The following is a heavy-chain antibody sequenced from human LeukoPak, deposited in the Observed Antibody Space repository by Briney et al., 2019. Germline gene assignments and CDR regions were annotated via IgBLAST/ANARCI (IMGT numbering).Heavy chain of an antibody. V-gene: IGHV3-23*01. CDR3: ARDREYSSSPGGW. Sequence: GGSLRLSCAASEFTFSSFAMSWVRQPPGKGLEWVSTISSSGGSTFYAESVKGRFTISRDNNENTLYLQMNSLRVEDTAVYYCARDREYSSSPGGWWGQGTLVTVSS. CDR1: EFTFSSFA. D-gene: IGHD6-6*01. J-gene: IGHJ4*02. CDR2: ISSSGGST.